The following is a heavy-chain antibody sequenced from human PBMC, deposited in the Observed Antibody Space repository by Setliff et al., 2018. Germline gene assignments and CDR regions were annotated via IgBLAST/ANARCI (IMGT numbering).Heavy chain of an antibody. V-gene: IGHV1-18*01. CDR1: GYIFSTYG. CDR3: ARVPRLEWLLPTFDS. J-gene: IGHJ4*02. CDR2: TSGYNGNT. D-gene: IGHD3-3*01. Sequence: GASVKVSCKSSGYIFSTYGLSWMRQAPGQGLEWMGWTSGYNGNTDYAQNLQGRVTMTIDTSTSTAYMELRSLRSDDTAVYYCARVPRLEWLLPTFDSWGQGTLVTVSS.